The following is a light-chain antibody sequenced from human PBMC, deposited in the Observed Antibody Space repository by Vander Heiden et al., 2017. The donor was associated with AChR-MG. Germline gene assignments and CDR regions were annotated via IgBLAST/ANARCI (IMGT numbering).Light chain of an antibody. CDR2: GAS. CDR1: QSLSNSY. CDR3: QQSGLS. J-gene: IGKJ2*01. V-gene: IGKV3-20*01. Sequence: ETVLTQSPATLSLSPGESATLSCRASQSLSNSYLAWYQQKPGQAPRLLIYGASNRATGIPDRFSGSGSGTDFTLSISRLEPEDFAVYYCQQSGLSFGQGTKLEIK.